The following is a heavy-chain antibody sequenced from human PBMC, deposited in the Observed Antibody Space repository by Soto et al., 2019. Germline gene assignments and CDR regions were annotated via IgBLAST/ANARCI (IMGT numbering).Heavy chain of an antibody. Sequence: QVQLVESGGGVVQPGRSLRLSCAASGFTFSSYGMHWVRQAPGKGLEWVAVISYDGSNEYYADSVKGRFTISRDNSKNTLYLQMNSLRAEDTAVYYCAKAPGTTTATPKDYWGQGTLVTVSS. J-gene: IGHJ4*02. V-gene: IGHV3-30*18. D-gene: IGHD1-7*01. CDR1: GFTFSSYG. CDR2: ISYDGSNE. CDR3: AKAPGTTTATPKDY.